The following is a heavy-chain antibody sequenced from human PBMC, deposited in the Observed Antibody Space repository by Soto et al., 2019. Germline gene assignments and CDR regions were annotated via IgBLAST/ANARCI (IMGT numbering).Heavy chain of an antibody. D-gene: IGHD2-2*01. Sequence: PGGSLRLSCAASGFTFSSYAIIWVRQSPGKGLEWVSRISGSGGTIYYADSVQGRFTISRDNSKNTLYLQMNSLRAEDTAVYYCAKGRGYCSSTSCYVGSDYWGQGTLVTVSS. CDR3: AKGRGYCSSTSCYVGSDY. CDR1: GFTFSSYA. V-gene: IGHV3-23*01. CDR2: ISGSGGTI. J-gene: IGHJ4*02.